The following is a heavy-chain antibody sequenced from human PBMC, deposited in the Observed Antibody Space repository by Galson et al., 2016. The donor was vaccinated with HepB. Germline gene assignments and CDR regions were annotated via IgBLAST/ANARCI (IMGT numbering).Heavy chain of an antibody. CDR3: ARGVIAAGDY. D-gene: IGHD6-6*01. J-gene: IGHJ4*02. V-gene: IGHV3-7*01. CDR1: GFTFSNYW. Sequence: SLRLSCAASGFTFSNYWMSWVRQAPGKGLEWVANIKQDGSEKYYVDSVKGRFTISRDNAKNSLYLQMNSLRAEDTAVYYCARGVIAAGDYWGQGTLATVSS. CDR2: IKQDGSEK.